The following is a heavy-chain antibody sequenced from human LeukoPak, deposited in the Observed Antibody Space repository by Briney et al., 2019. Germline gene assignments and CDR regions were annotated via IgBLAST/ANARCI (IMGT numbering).Heavy chain of an antibody. CDR1: GYTLTELS. V-gene: IGHV1-2*02. J-gene: IGHJ5*02. CDR2: INPNSGGT. CDR3: ARVSRYDWFDP. Sequence: ASVKVSCKVSGYTLTELSMHWVRQAPGQGLEWMGWINPNSGGTNYAQKFQGRVTMTRDTSISTAYMELSRLRSDDTAVYYCARVSRYDWFDPWGQGTLVTVSS. D-gene: IGHD3-3*01.